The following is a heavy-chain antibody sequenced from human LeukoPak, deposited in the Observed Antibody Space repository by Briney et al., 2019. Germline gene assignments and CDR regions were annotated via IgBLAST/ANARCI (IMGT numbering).Heavy chain of an antibody. Sequence: ASVKVSCKASGYTFTSYGISWVRQAPGQGLEWIGWISAYNGNTNYAQKLQGRVTMTTDTSTITAYMELRSLRSDDTAVYYCARDQAAGTGFFGFDYWGQGTLVTVSS. D-gene: IGHD6-13*01. V-gene: IGHV1-18*01. CDR3: ARDQAAGTGFFGFDY. CDR1: GYTFTSYG. J-gene: IGHJ4*02. CDR2: ISAYNGNT.